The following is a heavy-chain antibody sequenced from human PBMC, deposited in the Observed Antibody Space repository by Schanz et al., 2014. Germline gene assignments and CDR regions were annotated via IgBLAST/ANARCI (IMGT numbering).Heavy chain of an antibody. Sequence: QVQLQESGPGLVKPSGTLSLTCAVSGASISSSNWWSWVRQPPGKGLEWIGEIYHSGNTNYNASLKSRVTISVDTSKSQFSLKLSSVTAADTAVYYCARGLRPFAELSAYWGQGTLVTVSS. D-gene: IGHD3-10*01. CDR1: GASISSSNW. V-gene: IGHV4-4*02. J-gene: IGHJ4*02. CDR2: IYHSGNT. CDR3: ARGLRPFAELSAY.